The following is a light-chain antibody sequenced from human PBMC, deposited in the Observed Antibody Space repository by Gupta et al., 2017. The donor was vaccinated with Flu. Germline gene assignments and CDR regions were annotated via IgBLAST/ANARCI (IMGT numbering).Light chain of an antibody. CDR1: QTIGRY. V-gene: IGKV1-39*01. CDR3: QHRDSSPQH. CDR2: DAS. J-gene: IGKJ2*01. Sequence: DIQMTQSPSSLSAFVGDRVTITCRASQTIGRYLNWYQQKPGKAPQLLIADASSLRSGVPTRFSGSGSGTDFALTVSRLQPEDFATYYCQHRDSSPQHFGQGTKMDIK.